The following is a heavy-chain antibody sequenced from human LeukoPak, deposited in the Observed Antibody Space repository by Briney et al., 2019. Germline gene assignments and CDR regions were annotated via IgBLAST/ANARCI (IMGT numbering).Heavy chain of an antibody. J-gene: IGHJ2*01. CDR2: ISGSGGST. D-gene: IGHD3-10*01. CDR3: AKDGKYYYGSGSYWYFDL. CDR1: GFTFSSYA. Sequence: GGSLRLSCAASGFTFSSYAMSWVRQAPGKGLEWVSVISGSGGSTYYADSVKGRFTISRDNSKHTLYLQMNSLRAEDTAVYYCAKDGKYYYGSGSYWYFDLWGRGTLVTVCS. V-gene: IGHV3-23*01.